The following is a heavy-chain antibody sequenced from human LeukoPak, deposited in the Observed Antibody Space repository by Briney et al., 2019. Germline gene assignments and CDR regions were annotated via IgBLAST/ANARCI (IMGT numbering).Heavy chain of an antibody. CDR3: ARVGKSEDHFDY. V-gene: IGHV3-7*03. CDR1: GFTFSNYW. Sequence: GGSLRLSCAASGFTFSNYWMTWVRQAPGKGRQWGANINQDGSEKYYVDSVKGRFTISRDNAKNSLYLQMNSLRVEDRAVYYCARVGKSEDHFDYWGQGTLVTVSS. J-gene: IGHJ4*02. CDR2: INQDGSEK. D-gene: IGHD7-27*01.